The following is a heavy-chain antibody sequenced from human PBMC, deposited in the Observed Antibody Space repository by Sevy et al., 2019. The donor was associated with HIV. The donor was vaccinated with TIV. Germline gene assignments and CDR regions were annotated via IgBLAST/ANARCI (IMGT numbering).Heavy chain of an antibody. D-gene: IGHD2-15*01. CDR1: GFIFNNYD. CDR3: AKDMVDCSGGTCYSGAVSPFES. CDR2: VSYVGADK. J-gene: IGHJ4*02. V-gene: IGHV3-30*18. Sequence: GGSLRLSCAASGFIFNNYDMYWIRQAPGKGLEWVATVSYVGADKDYADIVKGRFTISRDSSRSMLYLQMSSLRPEDTGVYFCAKDMVDCSGGTCYSGAVSPFESWGQGTLVTVSS.